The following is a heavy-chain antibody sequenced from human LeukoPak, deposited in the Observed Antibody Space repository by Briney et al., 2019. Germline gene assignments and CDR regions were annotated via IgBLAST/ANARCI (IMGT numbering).Heavy chain of an antibody. CDR1: GDSVSSNSAA. Sequence: SQTLSLTCAVSGDSVSSNSAAWNWIRQSPSRGLEWLGRTYYRSKWYNDYAVSVKSRITINPDTSKNQFSPQLNSVTPEDTAVYYCARGGTAAAGPRLDYWGQGTLVTVSS. CDR3: ARGGTAAAGPRLDY. V-gene: IGHV6-1*01. CDR2: TYYRSKWYN. J-gene: IGHJ4*02. D-gene: IGHD6-13*01.